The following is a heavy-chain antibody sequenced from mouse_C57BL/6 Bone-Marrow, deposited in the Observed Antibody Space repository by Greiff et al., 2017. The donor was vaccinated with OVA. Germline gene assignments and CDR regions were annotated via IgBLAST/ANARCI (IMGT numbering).Heavy chain of an antibody. Sequence: QVQLQQPGAELVKPGASVKVSCKASGYTFTSYWMHWVKQRPGQGLEWIGRIHPSDSDTNYNQKFKGKATLTVDKSSSTAHMQLSSLTSEDSAVYYCAIGDMMVTNYFDYWGQGTTLTVSS. CDR1: GYTFTSYW. CDR3: AIGDMMVTNYFDY. D-gene: IGHD2-3*01. V-gene: IGHV1-74*01. CDR2: IHPSDSDT. J-gene: IGHJ2*01.